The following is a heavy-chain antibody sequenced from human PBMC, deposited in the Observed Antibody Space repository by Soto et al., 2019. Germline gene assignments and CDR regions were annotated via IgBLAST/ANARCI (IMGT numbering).Heavy chain of an antibody. CDR2: ISGSSDYR. CDR3: AKGLLWFGELSRAFDI. J-gene: IGHJ3*02. Sequence: PGGSLRLSCAGSGFSFSTSSMNWVRQAPGKELEWVSAISGSSDYRYYADSVKGRFTISRDNAKNSLFLQMNSLRAEDTAVYYCAKGLLWFGELSRAFDIWGQGTMVTVSS. D-gene: IGHD3-10*01. V-gene: IGHV3-21*01. CDR1: GFSFSTSS.